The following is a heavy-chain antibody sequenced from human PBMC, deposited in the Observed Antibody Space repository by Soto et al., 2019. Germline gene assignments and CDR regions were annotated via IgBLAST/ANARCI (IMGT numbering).Heavy chain of an antibody. CDR1: GFIFGSFA. J-gene: IGHJ6*02. V-gene: IGHV3-23*01. Sequence: PGGSLRLSCAASGFIFGSFAMSWVRQAPGKGLEGVSVITYSGGDTLYADSVKGRFTISRDNSKNTLYLQMNSLRVEDSAVYYCAKEAAGGTNYYYYGMDVWGQGTTVTVSS. D-gene: IGHD6-13*01. CDR2: ITYSGGDT. CDR3: AKEAAGGTNYYYYGMDV.